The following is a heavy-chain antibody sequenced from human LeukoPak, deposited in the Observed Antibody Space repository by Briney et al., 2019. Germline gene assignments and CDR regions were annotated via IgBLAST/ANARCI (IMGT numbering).Heavy chain of an antibody. V-gene: IGHV5-51*01. D-gene: IGHD6-13*01. CDR3: ARPLLGIFSSSWYLYYFDH. Sequence: GESLKISCKASGYSFTSYWIGWVRQMPGKGLEWMGIIYPGDSDTRYSPSFQGQVTISADKSISTAYLQWSSLKASDTAMYYCARPLLGIFSSSWYLYYFDHWGQGTLVTVSS. CDR2: IYPGDSDT. CDR1: GYSFTSYW. J-gene: IGHJ4*02.